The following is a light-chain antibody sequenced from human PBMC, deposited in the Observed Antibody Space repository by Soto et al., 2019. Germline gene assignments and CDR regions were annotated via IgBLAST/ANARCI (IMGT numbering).Light chain of an antibody. Sequence: QSALTQPASVSGSPGQSITISCTGTSSDVGSYNLVSWYQQHPGKAPKLMIYEGSKRPSGVSNRFSGSKSGNTASLTISRLQAEDEADYYCCSYAGSRTYVFGTGTKVTVL. CDR1: SSDVGSYNL. V-gene: IGLV2-23*01. J-gene: IGLJ1*01. CDR2: EGS. CDR3: CSYAGSRTYV.